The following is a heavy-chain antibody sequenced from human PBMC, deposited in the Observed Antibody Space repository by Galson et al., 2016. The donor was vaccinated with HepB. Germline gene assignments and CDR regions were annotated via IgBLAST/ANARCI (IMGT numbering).Heavy chain of an antibody. D-gene: IGHD2-2*01. CDR1: GGSFSAYY. CDR2: INHSGST. Sequence: ETLSLTCAVYGGSFSAYYWSRIRQPPGKGLEWIGEINHSGSTNYNPSLNSRVTISVDTSKKQFSLKLTSVTAADAAVYYCVTRGHQTAYRFDYWGQGTLVTFSS. CDR3: VTRGHQTAYRFDY. J-gene: IGHJ4*02. V-gene: IGHV4-34*01.